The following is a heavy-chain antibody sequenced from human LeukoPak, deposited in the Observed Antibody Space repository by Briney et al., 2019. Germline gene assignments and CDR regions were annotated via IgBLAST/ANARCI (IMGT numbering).Heavy chain of an antibody. J-gene: IGHJ4*02. CDR3: AKDLLGSYYPWY. Sequence: GGSLRLSCAASGFTFSSYGMHWVRQAPGKGLEWVAFIRYDGGNKYYADSVKGRFTISRDNSKNTLYLQMNSLRAEDTAVYYCAKDLLGSYYPWYRGQGTLVTVSS. D-gene: IGHD1-26*01. V-gene: IGHV3-30*02. CDR1: GFTFSSYG. CDR2: IRYDGGNK.